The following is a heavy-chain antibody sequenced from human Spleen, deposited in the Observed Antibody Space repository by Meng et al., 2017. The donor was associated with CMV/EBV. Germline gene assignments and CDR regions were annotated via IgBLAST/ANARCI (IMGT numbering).Heavy chain of an antibody. CDR1: GFTFSSYE. Sequence: GGSLRLSCAASGFTFSSYEMNWVRQAPGKGLEWVSYISSSGSTIYYADSVKGRFTISRDNSKNTLYLQMNSLRAEDTAVYYCGRNYDSKPRGPFDYWGQGTLVTVSS. D-gene: IGHD3-22*01. CDR3: GRNYDSKPRGPFDY. J-gene: IGHJ4*02. CDR2: ISSSGSTI. V-gene: IGHV3-48*03.